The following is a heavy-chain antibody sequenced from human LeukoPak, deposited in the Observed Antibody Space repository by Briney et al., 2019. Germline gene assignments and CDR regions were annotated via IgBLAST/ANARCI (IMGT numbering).Heavy chain of an antibody. V-gene: IGHV1-2*02. J-gene: IGHJ3*02. D-gene: IGHD2-2*01. CDR1: GGTFSSYA. Sequence: ASVKVSCKASGGTFSSYAISWVRQAPGQGLEWMGWINPNSGGTNYAQKFQGRVTMTRDTSISTAYMELSRLRSDDTAVYYCARDRYSIVVVPTAGAFDIWGQGTMVTVSS. CDR3: ARDRYSIVVVPTAGAFDI. CDR2: INPNSGGT.